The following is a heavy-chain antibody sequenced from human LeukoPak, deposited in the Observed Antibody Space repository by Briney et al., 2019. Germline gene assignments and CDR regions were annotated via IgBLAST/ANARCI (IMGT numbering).Heavy chain of an antibody. CDR1: GGSISSYY. V-gene: IGHV4-59*08. CDR2: IYYSGST. Sequence: PSETLSLPCTVCGGSISSYYWSWIRQPPGKGIEWIGYIYYSGSTNYNPSLKSRVTISVDTSKNQFSLKLSSVTAADTAVYYCARRRGYNWNDVGWFDPWGQGTLVTVSS. D-gene: IGHD1-1*01. J-gene: IGHJ5*02. CDR3: ARRRGYNWNDVGWFDP.